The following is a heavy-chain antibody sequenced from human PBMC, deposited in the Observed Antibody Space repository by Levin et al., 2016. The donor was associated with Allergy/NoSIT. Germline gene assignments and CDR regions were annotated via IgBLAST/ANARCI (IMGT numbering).Heavy chain of an antibody. CDR2: IYYSGST. Sequence: SETLSLTCTVSGGSISSYYWSWIRQPPGMGLEWIGYIYYSGSTNYNPSLKSRVTISVDTSKNQFSLKLSSVTAADTAVYYCARHYRYYDGSGYSYWYFDLWGRGTLVTVSS. CDR3: ARHYRYYDGSGYSYWYFDL. J-gene: IGHJ2*01. CDR1: GGSISSYY. V-gene: IGHV4-59*08. D-gene: IGHD3-22*01.